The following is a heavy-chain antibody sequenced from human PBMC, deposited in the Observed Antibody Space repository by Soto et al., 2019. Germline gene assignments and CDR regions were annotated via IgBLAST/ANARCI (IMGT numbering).Heavy chain of an antibody. CDR3: ERFNVFPLRAPYYNGMDV. D-gene: IGHD3-16*01. J-gene: IGHJ6*02. CDR1: GGSISNNSW. CDR2: IYHTGST. Sequence: PSETLSLTCAVSGGSISNNSWWSWVRQPPGKGLEWIGEIYHTGSTNCNPSLKSRVTISIDTSEDRFSLNLRSVTAADTAVYYCERFNVFPLRAPYYNGMDVWGHGTTVTVSS. V-gene: IGHV4-4*02.